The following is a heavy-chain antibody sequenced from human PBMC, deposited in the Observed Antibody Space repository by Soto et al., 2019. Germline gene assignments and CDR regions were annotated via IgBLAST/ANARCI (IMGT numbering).Heavy chain of an antibody. CDR3: ATIPDYDSTSAFDF. J-gene: IGHJ4*02. CDR1: GYSFSTYW. D-gene: IGHD3-22*01. Sequence: PGESLNIYCQGSGYSFSTYWIGWVRQMPGKGLEWMGIIYPPDSDTKYSPSFQGQVTISADRSIGTVYLQWGSPKASDTALYYCATIPDYDSTSAFDFWGQGTLVTVSS. CDR2: IYPPDSDT. V-gene: IGHV5-51*01.